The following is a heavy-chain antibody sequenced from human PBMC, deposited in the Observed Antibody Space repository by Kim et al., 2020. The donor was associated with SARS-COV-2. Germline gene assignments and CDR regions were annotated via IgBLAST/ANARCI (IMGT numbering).Heavy chain of an antibody. V-gene: IGHV1-46*01. CDR1: GYTFANYF. CDR3: ARGSGVRGNELWL. Sequence: ASVKVSCKASGYTFANYFMHWVRQAPGQGLEWMGIVNPSGTGTTYAQKFQGRVTMTRDTSTSTVYMELSSLRSEDTAVYYCARGSGVRGNELWLWGQGTQVTVAP. J-gene: IGHJ4*02. CDR2: VNPSGTGT. D-gene: IGHD2-21*01.